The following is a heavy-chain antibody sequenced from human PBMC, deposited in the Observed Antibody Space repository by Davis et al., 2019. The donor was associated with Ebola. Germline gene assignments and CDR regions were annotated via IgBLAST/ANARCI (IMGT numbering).Heavy chain of an antibody. V-gene: IGHV3-49*03. D-gene: IGHD1-1*01. CDR2: IRSKAYGGTT. Sequence: GESLKISCTASGFTFGDYAMSWFRQAPGKGLEWVGFIRSKAYGGTTEYAASVKGRFTISRDDSKSIAYLQMNSLKTEDTAVYYCTRDTYWNVLKNWFDPWGQGTLVTVSS. CDR3: TRDTYWNVLKNWFDP. CDR1: GFTFGDYA. J-gene: IGHJ5*02.